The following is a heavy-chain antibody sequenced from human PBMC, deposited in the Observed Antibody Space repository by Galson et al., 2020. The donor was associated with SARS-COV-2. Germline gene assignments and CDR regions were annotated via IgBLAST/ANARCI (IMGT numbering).Heavy chain of an antibody. Sequence: GESLKISCKASGYTFTSYAMNWVRQAPGQGLEWMGWINTNTGNPTYAQGFTGRFVFSLDTSVSTAYLQISSLKAEDTAVYYCAATEYLDFWSGYYTLDYWGQGTLVTVSS. V-gene: IGHV7-4-1*02. CDR2: INTNTGNP. CDR1: GYTFTSYA. CDR3: AATEYLDFWSGYYTLDY. D-gene: IGHD3-3*01. J-gene: IGHJ4*02.